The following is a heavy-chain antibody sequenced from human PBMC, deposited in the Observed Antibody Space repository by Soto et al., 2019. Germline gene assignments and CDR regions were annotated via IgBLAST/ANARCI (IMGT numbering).Heavy chain of an antibody. Sequence: GGSLRLSCTASGFTFSSYNMSWVRQAPGKGLEWVSIIYSGGSTYYADSVKGRFTISRHNSKNTLYLQMDSLRVEDTAVYYCAKGPRAMVGGLYGMDVWGQGTLVTVSS. CDR1: GFTFSSYN. CDR3: AKGPRAMVGGLYGMDV. V-gene: IGHV3-53*04. D-gene: IGHD3-10*01. J-gene: IGHJ6*02. CDR2: IYSGGST.